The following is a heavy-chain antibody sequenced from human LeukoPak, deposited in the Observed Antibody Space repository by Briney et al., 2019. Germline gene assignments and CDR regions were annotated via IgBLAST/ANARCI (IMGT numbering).Heavy chain of an antibody. Sequence: GASVKVSCKASGYTFTSYGISWVRQAPGQGLEWMGWISAYNGNTNYAQKLQGRVTMTTDTSTSTAYMELRSLRSDDTAVYYCARVEYNLVGASPPDYWGQGTLVTVSS. CDR1: GYTFTSYG. CDR3: ARVEYNLVGASPPDY. D-gene: IGHD1-26*01. J-gene: IGHJ4*02. V-gene: IGHV1-18*01. CDR2: ISAYNGNT.